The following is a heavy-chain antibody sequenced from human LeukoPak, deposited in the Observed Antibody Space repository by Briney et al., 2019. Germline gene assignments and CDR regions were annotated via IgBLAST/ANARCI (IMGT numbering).Heavy chain of an antibody. Sequence: GGSLRLSCAASGFTFSSYSMNWVRQAPGKGLEWVSSISSSSSYIYYADSVKGRFTISRDNAKNSLYLQMNSLRAEDTAVYYCARVSHYYDSSGYPNDAFDIWGQGTMVTVSS. CDR3: ARVSHYYDSSGYPNDAFDI. CDR1: GFTFSSYS. D-gene: IGHD3-22*01. J-gene: IGHJ3*02. V-gene: IGHV3-21*01. CDR2: ISSSSSYI.